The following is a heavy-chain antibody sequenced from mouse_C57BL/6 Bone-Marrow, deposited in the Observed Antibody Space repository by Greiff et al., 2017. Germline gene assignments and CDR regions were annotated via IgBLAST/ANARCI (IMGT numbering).Heavy chain of an antibody. D-gene: IGHD1-1*01. CDR2: IDLNSGGT. Sequence: VQLQQPGAELVKPGASVKLSCKASGYTFTSYWMHWVKQRPGRGLEWIGRIDLNSGGTKYNEKFKSKATLTVDKPSSTAYMQLSSLTSEDSAVYYCARYGHGYYYAMDYWGQGTSVTVSS. CDR3: ARYGHGYYYAMDY. CDR1: GYTFTSYW. J-gene: IGHJ4*01. V-gene: IGHV1-72*01.